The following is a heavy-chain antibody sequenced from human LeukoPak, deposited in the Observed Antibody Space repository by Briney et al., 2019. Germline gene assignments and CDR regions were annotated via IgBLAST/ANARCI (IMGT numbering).Heavy chain of an antibody. Sequence: QPGGSLRLSCAASGFTFDDYAMHWVRQAPGKGLEWVSSISWNSGSRGYADSVKGRFTISRDNAKNSLYVQMNSLRTEDTALYYCAKDRRSSSGSGTFDYWGQGTLVTVSS. CDR2: ISWNSGSR. J-gene: IGHJ4*02. CDR1: GFTFDDYA. D-gene: IGHD6-19*01. CDR3: AKDRRSSSGSGTFDY. V-gene: IGHV3-9*01.